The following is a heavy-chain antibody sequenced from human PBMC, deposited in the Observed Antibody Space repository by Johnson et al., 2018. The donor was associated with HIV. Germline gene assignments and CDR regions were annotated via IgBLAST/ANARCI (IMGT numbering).Heavy chain of an antibody. V-gene: IGHV3-23*04. Sequence: VQLVESGGGLVQPGGSLRLSCAASGFTFSSYDMSWVRQAPGQGLEWVSGISGSGGSTYYADSVQCRFTISRDNSKNTLYLQLNSLRAEDTAVYYCSKPLPLNYYDSREDAFDIWGQGTMVTVSS. CDR3: SKPLPLNYYDSREDAFDI. J-gene: IGHJ3*02. D-gene: IGHD3-22*01. CDR1: GFTFSSYD. CDR2: ISGSGGST.